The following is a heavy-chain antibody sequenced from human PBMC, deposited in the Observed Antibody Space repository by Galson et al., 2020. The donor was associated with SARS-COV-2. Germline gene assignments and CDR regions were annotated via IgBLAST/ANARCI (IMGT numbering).Heavy chain of an antibody. J-gene: IGHJ5*02. Sequence: GESLKISCKASGYTFTSYAMNWVRQAPGQGLEWMGWINTNTGNPTYAQGFTGRFVFSLDTSVSTAYLQISSLKAEDTAVYYCAREVWWELPRFDPWGQGTLVTVSS. D-gene: IGHD1-26*01. CDR2: INTNTGNP. CDR3: AREVWWELPRFDP. CDR1: GYTFTSYA. V-gene: IGHV7-4-1*02.